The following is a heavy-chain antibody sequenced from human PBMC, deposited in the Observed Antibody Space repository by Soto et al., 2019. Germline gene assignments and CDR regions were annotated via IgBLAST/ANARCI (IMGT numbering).Heavy chain of an antibody. CDR3: ARDTGGSYPGGLDY. CDR1: GFTFSSYA. V-gene: IGHV3-30-3*01. D-gene: IGHD1-26*01. Sequence: QVQLVESGGGVVQPGRSLRLSCAASGFTFSSYAMHWVRQAPGKGLERVAVISYDGSNKYYADSVKGRFTISRDNSKNTLYLQMNSLRAEDTAVYYCARDTGGSYPGGLDYWGQGTLVTVSS. CDR2: ISYDGSNK. J-gene: IGHJ4*02.